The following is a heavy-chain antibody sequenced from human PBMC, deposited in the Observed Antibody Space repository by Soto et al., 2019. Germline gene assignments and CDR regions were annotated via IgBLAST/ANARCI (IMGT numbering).Heavy chain of an antibody. CDR3: TTGSVEGY. D-gene: IGHD1-26*01. CDR1: GFTISGAL. V-gene: IGHV3-15*07. Sequence: EVQLVESGGGLVKPGGSLRLSCAASGFTISGALMNWVHQAPGKGLEWVGRIKTKTQGETTDYAAPVKGRFTISRDDSENTLSLHMNSLKIEDTAVYYCTTGSVEGYWGQGTLVTVSS. CDR2: IKTKTQGETT. J-gene: IGHJ4*02.